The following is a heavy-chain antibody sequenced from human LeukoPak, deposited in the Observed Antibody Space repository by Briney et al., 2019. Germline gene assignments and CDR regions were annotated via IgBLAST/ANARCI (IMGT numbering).Heavy chain of an antibody. Sequence: NPSETLSLTCTVSGGSISSYYWSWLRQPPGKGLEWLGYIYYSGSTNYNPSLKSRVTISVDTSKNQFSLKLSSVTAADTAVYYCARGSSGLNWFDPWGQGTLVTVSS. CDR1: GGSISSYY. D-gene: IGHD3-22*01. J-gene: IGHJ5*02. CDR3: ARGSSGLNWFDP. V-gene: IGHV4-59*01. CDR2: IYYSGST.